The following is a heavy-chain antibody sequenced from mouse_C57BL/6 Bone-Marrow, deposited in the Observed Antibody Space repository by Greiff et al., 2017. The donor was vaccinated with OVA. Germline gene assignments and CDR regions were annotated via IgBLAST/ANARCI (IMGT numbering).Heavy chain of an antibody. CDR2: IDPSDSET. CDR3: ARRENGSSYWWYVDV. J-gene: IGHJ1*03. Sequence: QVQLQQPGAELVRPGSSVKLSCKASGYTFTSYWMHWVKQRPIQGLEWIGNIDPSDSETHYNQKFKDKATLTVDKSSSTAYMQLSSLTSEDSAVYYCARRENGSSYWWYVDVWGTGTTVTVSS. CDR1: GYTFTSYW. V-gene: IGHV1-52*01. D-gene: IGHD1-1*01.